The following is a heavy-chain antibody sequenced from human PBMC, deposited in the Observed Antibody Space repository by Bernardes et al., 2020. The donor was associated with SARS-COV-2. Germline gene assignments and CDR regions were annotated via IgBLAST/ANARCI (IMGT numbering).Heavy chain of an antibody. D-gene: IGHD3-16*01. CDR2: INAGNGNT. V-gene: IGHV1-3*01. CDR1: GYTFTSYA. CDR3: ARLPLYAEPSFGMDV. J-gene: IGHJ6*02. Sequence: ASVKVSCKASGYTFTSYAMHWVRQAPGQRLEWMGWINAGNGNTKYSQKFQGRVTITRDTSASTAYMELSSLRSEDTAVYYCARLPLYAEPSFGMDVWGQGTTVTVSS.